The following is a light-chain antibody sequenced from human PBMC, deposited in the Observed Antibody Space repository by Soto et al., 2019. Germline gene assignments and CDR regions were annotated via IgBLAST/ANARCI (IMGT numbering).Light chain of an antibody. J-gene: IGLJ2*01. Sequence: QPVLTQSSSASASLGSSVKLTCTLSSGHRSYIIAWHQQQPGKAPRYLMKLEDSGGYNKGSGVPDRFSGSSSGADRYLTISNLQFEDVADYYCETWDRNTRVFGGGTKLTVL. CDR1: SGHRSYI. CDR3: ETWDRNTRV. CDR2: LEDSGGY. V-gene: IGLV4-60*02.